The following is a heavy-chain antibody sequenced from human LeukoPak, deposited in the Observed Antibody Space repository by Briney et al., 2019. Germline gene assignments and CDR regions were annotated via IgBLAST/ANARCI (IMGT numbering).Heavy chain of an antibody. J-gene: IGHJ4*02. CDR2: ISYDGSNK. CDR3: ARGSRQDFWSGFDY. Sequence: PGGSLRLSCAASGFTFSSYAMHWVRQAPGKGLEWVAVISYDGSNKYYADSVKGRFTISRDNSKNTLYLQMNSLRAEDTAVYYCARGSRQDFWSGFDYWGQGTLVTVSS. D-gene: IGHD3-3*01. CDR1: GFTFSSYA. V-gene: IGHV3-30-3*01.